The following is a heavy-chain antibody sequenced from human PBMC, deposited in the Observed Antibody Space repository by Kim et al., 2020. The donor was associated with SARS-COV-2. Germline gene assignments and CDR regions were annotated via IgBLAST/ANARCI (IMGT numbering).Heavy chain of an antibody. CDR2: ISSSSSYI. D-gene: IGHD6-13*01. CDR3: ARDRSIAAAGPSNWFDT. J-gene: IGHJ5*02. V-gene: IGHV3-21*01. CDR1: GFTFSSYS. Sequence: GGSLRLSCAASGFTFSSYSMNWVRQAPGKGLEWVSSISSSSSYIYYADSVKGRFTISRDNAKNSLYLQMNSLRAEDTAVYYCARDRSIAAAGPSNWFDTWGQGTLVTVSS.